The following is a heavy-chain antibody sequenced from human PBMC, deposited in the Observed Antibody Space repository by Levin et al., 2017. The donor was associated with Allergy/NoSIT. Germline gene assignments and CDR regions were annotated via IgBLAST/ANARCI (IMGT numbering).Heavy chain of an antibody. CDR2: IYYSGST. J-gene: IGHJ3*02. Sequence: SETLSLTCTVSGGSISSGDYYWSWIRQPPGKGLEWIGYIYYSGSTYYNPSLKSRVTISVDTSKNQFSLKLSSVTAADTAVYYCARCRVVPAAGDAFDIWGQGTMVTVSS. V-gene: IGHV4-30-4*01. D-gene: IGHD2-2*01. CDR1: GGSISSGDYY. CDR3: ARCRVVPAAGDAFDI.